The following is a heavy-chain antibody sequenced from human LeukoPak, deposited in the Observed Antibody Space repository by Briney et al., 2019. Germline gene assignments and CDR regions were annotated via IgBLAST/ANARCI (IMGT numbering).Heavy chain of an antibody. CDR3: ARGETYYDSSGYYSPH. CDR2: INHNSSGT. CDR1: GYTFTGYY. Sequence: ASVKVSCKASGYTFTGYYMHWVRQAPGQGLEWKGWINHNSSGTNYAQKFQGRVTMTRDTSISTAYMELSRLRSDDTAVYYCARGETYYDSSGYYSPHWGQGTLVTVSS. D-gene: IGHD3-22*01. J-gene: IGHJ4*02. V-gene: IGHV1-2*02.